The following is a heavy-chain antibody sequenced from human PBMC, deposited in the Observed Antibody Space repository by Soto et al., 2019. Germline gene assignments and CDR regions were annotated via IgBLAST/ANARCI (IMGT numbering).Heavy chain of an antibody. J-gene: IGHJ4*02. D-gene: IGHD5-18*01. CDR2: FDPEDGET. CDR1: GYTLTELS. CDR3: ATPRYSYGYDLWFYFDY. V-gene: IGHV1-24*01. Sequence: ASVKVSCKVSGYTLTELSMHWVRQAPGKGLEWMGGFDPEDGETIYAQKFQGRVTMTEDTSTGTAYMELSSLRSEDTAVYYCATPRYSYGYDLWFYFDYWGQGTLVTVSS.